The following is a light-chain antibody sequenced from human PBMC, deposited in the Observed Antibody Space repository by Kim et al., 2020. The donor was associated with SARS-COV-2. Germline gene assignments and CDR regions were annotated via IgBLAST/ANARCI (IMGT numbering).Light chain of an antibody. Sequence: GQRVAIACSGGSANIGRNYVMWYQQRPGTAPTLLIFTNNQRPSGVPDRFSGSKSGTSASLAISGLRSEDEADYYCATWDDSLSGRVFGGGTQLTVL. CDR3: ATWDDSLSGRV. CDR1: SANIGRNY. V-gene: IGLV1-47*02. J-gene: IGLJ2*01. CDR2: TNN.